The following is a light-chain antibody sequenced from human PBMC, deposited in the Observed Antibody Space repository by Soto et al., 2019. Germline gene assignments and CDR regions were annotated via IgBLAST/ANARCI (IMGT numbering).Light chain of an antibody. V-gene: IGKV3-20*01. CDR3: QQYGSSLTWT. CDR1: KSVSSSY. Sequence: EIVLTQSPGTLSLSPGERATLFCRASKSVSSSYLAWYQQKPGQSPRLLIYGASSRATGIPDRFSGSGSGTDFTLTISRLEPEDFAVYYCQQYGSSLTWTFGQGTKVEIK. J-gene: IGKJ1*01. CDR2: GAS.